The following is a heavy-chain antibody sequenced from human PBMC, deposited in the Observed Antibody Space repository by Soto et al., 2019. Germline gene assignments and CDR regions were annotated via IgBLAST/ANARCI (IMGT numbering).Heavy chain of an antibody. CDR3: AKVSPFFDY. V-gene: IGHV4-39*01. Sequence: PSETLSLTCTVSGGSISSGGYYWGWIRQPPGKGLEWIGSIGTMSYSGSTYYNPSLKSRVTISVDTSKNQFSLKLNSVTAADTAVYFCAKVSPFFDYWGQGTLVTVSS. J-gene: IGHJ4*01. D-gene: IGHD4-4*01. CDR1: GGSISSGGYY. CDR2: IGTMSYSGST.